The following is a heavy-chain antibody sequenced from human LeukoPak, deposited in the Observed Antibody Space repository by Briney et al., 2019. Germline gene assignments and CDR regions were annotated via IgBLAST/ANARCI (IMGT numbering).Heavy chain of an antibody. V-gene: IGHV7-4-1*02. Sequence: EASVKVSCKASGYTFTSYAMNWVRQAPGPGREWMGWINTNTGNPTYAQGFTGRFVFPLDTSVSTAYLQISSLKAEDTAVYYCARENSSSWGYFQHWGQGTLATVSS. CDR1: GYTFTSYA. J-gene: IGHJ1*01. D-gene: IGHD6-13*01. CDR2: INTNTGNP. CDR3: ARENSSSWGYFQH.